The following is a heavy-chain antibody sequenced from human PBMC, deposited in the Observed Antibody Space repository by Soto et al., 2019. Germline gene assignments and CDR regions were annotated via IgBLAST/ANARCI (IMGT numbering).Heavy chain of an antibody. CDR3: ARRYGPGFDY. CDR1: GGSISSYY. CDR2: IYYSGST. J-gene: IGHJ4*02. D-gene: IGHD4-17*01. Sequence: QVQLQESGPGLVKPSETLSLTCTVSGGSISSYYWSWIRQPPGKGLEWIGYIYYSGSTNYNPSLTRRVPITVDTAKHQFSPTLSSVTAADTAVYYCARRYGPGFDYWGQGTLVTVSS. V-gene: IGHV4-59*08.